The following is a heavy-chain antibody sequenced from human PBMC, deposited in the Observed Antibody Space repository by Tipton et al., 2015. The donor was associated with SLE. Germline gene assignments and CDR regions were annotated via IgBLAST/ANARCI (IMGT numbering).Heavy chain of an antibody. CDR2: IYTSGSI. D-gene: IGHD3-10*01. V-gene: IGHV4-4*07. CDR3: AREIGELDGSGSYYSSYYFDY. Sequence: TLSLTCTVSGGSISSYYWSWIRQPAGKGLEWIGHIYTSGSINYNPSLKSRVTISVDTSKNQFSLKLSSVTAADTAVYYCAREIGELDGSGSYYSSYYFDYWGQGTLVTVSS. CDR1: GGSISSYY. J-gene: IGHJ4*02.